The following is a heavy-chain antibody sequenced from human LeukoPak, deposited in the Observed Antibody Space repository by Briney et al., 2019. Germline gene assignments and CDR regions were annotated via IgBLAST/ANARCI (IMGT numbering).Heavy chain of an antibody. J-gene: IGHJ5*02. V-gene: IGHV4-59*01. CDR2: IYYSGST. CDR1: GGSISSYY. Sequence: SETLSLTCTVSGGSISSYYWSWIRQPPGKGLEWIGYIYYSGSTNYNPSLKSRVTISVDTSKNQFSLKLSSVTAADTAVYYCASQPRYYYESSGYLAWGQGTLVTVSS. D-gene: IGHD3-22*01. CDR3: ASQPRYYYESSGYLA.